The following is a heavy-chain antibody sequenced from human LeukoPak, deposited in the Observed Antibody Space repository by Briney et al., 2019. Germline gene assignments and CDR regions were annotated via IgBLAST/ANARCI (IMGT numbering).Heavy chain of an antibody. CDR3: AKEPHSSGDWLSLYFDY. V-gene: IGHV3-23*01. CDR2: ISGSGGST. Sequence: SGGSLRLSCAASGFTFSSYAMSWVRQAPGKGLEWVSAISGSGGSTYYAASMKGRFTISRDNSKNTLYLQMNSLRAEDTAVYYCAKEPHSSGDWLSLYFDYWGQGTLVTVSS. J-gene: IGHJ4*02. D-gene: IGHD3/OR15-3a*01. CDR1: GFTFSSYA.